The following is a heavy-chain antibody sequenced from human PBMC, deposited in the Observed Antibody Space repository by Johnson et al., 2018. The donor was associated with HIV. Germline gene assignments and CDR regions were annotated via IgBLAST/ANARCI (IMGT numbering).Heavy chain of an antibody. CDR2: IYSGGTT. Sequence: EVQLVESGGGLVKPGESLRLSCAASGFTFSNAWMHWVRQAPGKGLEWVSVIYSGGTTYYADSVKGRFTISRENAKNSLYLQMNSLRAGDTAVYYCAREYYYDSSGTPVFDIWGQGTMVTVSS. CDR3: AREYYYDSSGTPVFDI. V-gene: IGHV3-66*01. D-gene: IGHD3-22*01. J-gene: IGHJ3*02. CDR1: GFTFSNAW.